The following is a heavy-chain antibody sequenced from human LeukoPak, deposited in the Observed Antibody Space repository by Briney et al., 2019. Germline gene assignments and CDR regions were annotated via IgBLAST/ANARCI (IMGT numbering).Heavy chain of an antibody. CDR1: GFRFTNYG. J-gene: IGHJ4*02. Sequence: GGSLRRSCAASGFRFTNYGIHWVRQAPGNGLEGVAVTWYDGSNKYYAYSVRDRFTVSRDNSKNTVYLQMNSLRVEDTAVYYCVKDEVYLDSGGYPTPDTTLDYWGQGTLVTVSS. CDR2: TWYDGSNK. CDR3: VKDEVYLDSGGYPTPDTTLDY. V-gene: IGHV3-33*06. D-gene: IGHD3-22*01.